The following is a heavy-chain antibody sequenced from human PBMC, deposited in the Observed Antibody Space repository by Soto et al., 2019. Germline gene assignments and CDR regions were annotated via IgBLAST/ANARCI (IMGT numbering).Heavy chain of an antibody. CDR2: ISYDGSNK. J-gene: IGHJ4*02. D-gene: IGHD3-22*01. Sequence: GGSLRLSCAASGFTFSSYGMHWVRQAPGKGLEWVAVISYDGSNKYYADSVKGRFTISRDNSKNTLYLQMNSLRAEDTAVYYCAKGTSSVHYWGQGTLVTVSS. CDR3: AKGTSSVHY. V-gene: IGHV3-30*18. CDR1: GFTFSSYG.